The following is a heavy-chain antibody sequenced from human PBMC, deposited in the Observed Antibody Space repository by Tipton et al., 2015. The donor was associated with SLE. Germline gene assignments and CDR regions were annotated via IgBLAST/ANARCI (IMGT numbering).Heavy chain of an antibody. Sequence: TLSLTCAVYGGSFSNYYWIWIRQPPGKGLEWIGSTHYSGSTYYNPSLKSRVTISVDTSKNQFSLKLSSVTAADTAVYYCARTSTYYDFWSGSYYYYYYMDVWGKGTTVTVSS. J-gene: IGHJ6*03. V-gene: IGHV4-34*01. CDR3: ARTSTYYDFWSGSYYYYYYMDV. D-gene: IGHD3-3*01. CDR1: GGSFSNYY. CDR2: THYSGST.